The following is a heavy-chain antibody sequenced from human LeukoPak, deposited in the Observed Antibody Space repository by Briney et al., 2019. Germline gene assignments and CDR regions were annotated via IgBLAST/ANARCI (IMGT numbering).Heavy chain of an antibody. CDR1: GFTFSSYG. V-gene: IGHV3-33*06. CDR2: IWYDGSNK. D-gene: IGHD6-19*01. Sequence: GGSLRLSCAASGFTFSSYGMHWVRQAPGKGLEWVAVIWYDGSNKYYADSVKGRFTISRDNSKNTLYLQMNSLRAEDTAVYYCAKEGDSSYFDYWGQGTLVTLSS. J-gene: IGHJ4*02. CDR3: AKEGDSSYFDY.